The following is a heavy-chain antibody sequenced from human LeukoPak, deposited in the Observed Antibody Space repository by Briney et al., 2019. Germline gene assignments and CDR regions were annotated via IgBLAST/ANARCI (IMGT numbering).Heavy chain of an antibody. Sequence: GGSLRLSCAASGFTFSSYAMSWVRQAPGKGLEWVSAISGSGGSTYYADSVKGRFTISRDNSKNTLYLQMNSLRAEDTAVYYCAKVQAGIVGASADYWGQGTLVTVSS. J-gene: IGHJ4*02. D-gene: IGHD1-26*01. V-gene: IGHV3-23*01. CDR1: GFTFSSYA. CDR3: AKVQAGIVGASADY. CDR2: ISGSGGST.